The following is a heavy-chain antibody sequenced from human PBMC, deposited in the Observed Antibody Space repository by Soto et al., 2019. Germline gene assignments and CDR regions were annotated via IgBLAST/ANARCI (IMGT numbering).Heavy chain of an antibody. D-gene: IGHD3-16*02. CDR1: GFTFSSYA. V-gene: IGHV3-23*01. J-gene: IGHJ6*02. CDR2: ISGSGGST. Sequence: EVQLLESGGGLVQPGGSLRLSCAASGFTFSSYAMSWVRQAPGKGLEWVSAISGSGGSTYYADSVKGRFTISRDNSKNTMYLQMNSLRAEDTAVYYCAKHYDYVGGSYRPAKNYYYYYGMDVWGQGTTVTVSS. CDR3: AKHYDYVGGSYRPAKNYYYYYGMDV.